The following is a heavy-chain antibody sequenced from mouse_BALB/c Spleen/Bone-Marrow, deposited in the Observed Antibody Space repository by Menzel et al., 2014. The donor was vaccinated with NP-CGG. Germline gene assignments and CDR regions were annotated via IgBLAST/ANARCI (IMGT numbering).Heavy chain of an antibody. CDR3: ARDTYGRDY. CDR1: YFTFTDYY. CDR2: IRNKANGYTT. J-gene: IGHJ2*01. D-gene: IGHD1-1*01. V-gene: IGHV7-3*02. Sequence: EVMLVESGGGLVQPGGSLRLSCATSYFTFTDYYMSWVRQPPGKALEWLGFIRNKANGYTTEYSASVKGRFTISRDNSQSILYLQMNTLRAADSATYYCARDTYGRDYWGQGTTLTVSS.